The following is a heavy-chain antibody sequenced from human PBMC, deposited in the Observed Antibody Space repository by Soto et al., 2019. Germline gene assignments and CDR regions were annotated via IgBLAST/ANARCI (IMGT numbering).Heavy chain of an antibody. V-gene: IGHV4-39*01. CDR1: GDSISNSRFY. D-gene: IGHD3-22*01. CDR3: ARDFFDSSDYTTNWFDP. Sequence: ASETLSLTSSVSGDSISNSRFYWAWIRQPPGEGLEWIGSIYHTGNAYYNPSLKSRVTISVDTSKNQFSLKLTSVTAADAALYYCARDFFDSSDYTTNWFDPWGQGTLVTVSS. J-gene: IGHJ5*02. CDR2: IYHTGNA.